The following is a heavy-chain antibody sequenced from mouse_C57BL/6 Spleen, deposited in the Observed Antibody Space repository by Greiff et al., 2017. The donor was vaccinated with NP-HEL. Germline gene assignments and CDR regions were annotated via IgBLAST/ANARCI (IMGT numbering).Heavy chain of an antibody. D-gene: IGHD1-1*01. CDR2: ISNGGGST. Sequence: EVKLVESGGGLVQPGGSLKLSCAASGFTFSDYYMYWVRQTPEKRLEWVAYISNGGGSTYYPDTVKGRFTISRDNAKNTLYLQMSRLKSEDTAMYYCAGLYGSSPWYFDVWGTGTTVTVSS. V-gene: IGHV5-12*01. J-gene: IGHJ1*03. CDR3: AGLYGSSPWYFDV. CDR1: GFTFSDYY.